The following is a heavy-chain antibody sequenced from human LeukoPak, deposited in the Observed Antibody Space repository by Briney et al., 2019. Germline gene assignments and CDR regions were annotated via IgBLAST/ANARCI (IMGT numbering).Heavy chain of an antibody. V-gene: IGHV3-73*01. CDR3: TRQRLLGYCSSTSCSPPDY. CDR1: GFTFSGSA. Sequence: GGSLRLSCAASGFTFSGSAMHWVRQASGKGLEWVGRIRSKANSYATAYAASVKGRFTISRDDSKNTAYLQMNSLKTEDTAVYYCTRQRLLGYCSSTSCSPPDYWGQGTLVTVSS. J-gene: IGHJ4*02. D-gene: IGHD2-2*01. CDR2: IRSKANSYAT.